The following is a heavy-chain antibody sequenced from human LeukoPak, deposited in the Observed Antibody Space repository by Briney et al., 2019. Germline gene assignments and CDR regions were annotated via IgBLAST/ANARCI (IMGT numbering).Heavy chain of an antibody. J-gene: IGHJ4*02. D-gene: IGHD3-10*01. Sequence: GGSLRLSCAASGFTVSSNYMSWVRQAPGKGLEWVSVIYSGGSTYYADSVKGRFTISRDNSKNTLYLQMNNLRAEDTAVYYCAKYYGSGSYYYPLGYWGQGTLVTVSS. V-gene: IGHV3-66*02. CDR2: IYSGGST. CDR1: GFTVSSNY. CDR3: AKYYGSGSYYYPLGY.